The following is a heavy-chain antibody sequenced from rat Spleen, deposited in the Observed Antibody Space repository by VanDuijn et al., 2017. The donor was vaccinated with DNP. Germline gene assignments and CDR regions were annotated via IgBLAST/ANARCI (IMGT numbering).Heavy chain of an antibody. CDR3: ARLAYGGEGMDY. CDR1: GFTFSDYA. Sequence: EVQLVESGGGLVQPGRSLKLSCAASGFTFSDYAMAWVRQAPKKGLEWVATISYDGHSTYYRDSVKGRFTISRDNAKSILYLQMDSLRSEDTATYYCARLAYGGEGMDYWGQGVMVTVSS. J-gene: IGHJ2*01. CDR2: ISYDGHST. V-gene: IGHV5-17*01. D-gene: IGHD1-11*01.